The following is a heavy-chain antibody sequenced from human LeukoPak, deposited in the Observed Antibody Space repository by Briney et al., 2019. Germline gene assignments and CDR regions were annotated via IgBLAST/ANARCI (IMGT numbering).Heavy chain of an antibody. CDR3: ARDCSGNTCYRAEY. CDR2: IKQDGSER. D-gene: IGHD2-2*01. Sequence: GGSQSLSCAASGFTFNNYWVSWVRQAPEKGLEWVANIKQDGSERYYVDSVKGRFTISRDNAKNSLYLQMNSLRSEDTAVYYGARDCSGNTCYRAEYWGQGTLVTVSS. V-gene: IGHV3-7*01. CDR1: GFTFNNYW. J-gene: IGHJ4*02.